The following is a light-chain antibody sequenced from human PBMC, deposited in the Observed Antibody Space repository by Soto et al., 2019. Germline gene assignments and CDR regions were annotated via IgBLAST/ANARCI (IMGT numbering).Light chain of an antibody. CDR2: DAS. J-gene: IGKJ4*01. Sequence: EIVLTQSPGTLSLSPGESATLSCRASQSVTSNFLAWYQQKPGQAPRLLIYDASSRATGIPDRFSGSGSGTDFTLSISRLEPEDFAVYYCQQYGSSRTFGGGTKVEIK. CDR1: QSVTSNF. CDR3: QQYGSSRT. V-gene: IGKV3-20*01.